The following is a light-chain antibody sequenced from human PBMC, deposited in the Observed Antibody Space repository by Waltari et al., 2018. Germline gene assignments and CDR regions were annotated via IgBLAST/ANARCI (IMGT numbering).Light chain of an antibody. Sequence: EVVMTQSPAILSVSPGDGATLSCRASQSISNNLAWYQQKPGQAPRLLIFAASTRATGIPARFSGSGSGTEFTLTISGLHSEDSAIYFCQQYDNWPPYTFGLGTKLEIK. CDR1: QSISNN. CDR2: AAS. V-gene: IGKV3-15*01. J-gene: IGKJ2*01. CDR3: QQYDNWPPYT.